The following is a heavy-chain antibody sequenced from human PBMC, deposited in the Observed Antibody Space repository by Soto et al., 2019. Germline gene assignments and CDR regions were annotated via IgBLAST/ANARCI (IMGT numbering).Heavy chain of an antibody. Sequence: SVKVSCKASGGTFSSYAISWVRQAPGQGLEWMGGIIPIFGTANYAQKFQGRVTITADESTSTAYMELSSLRSGDTAVYYCARGGGEYSSSWDFDYWGQGTLVTVYS. CDR3: ARGGGEYSSSWDFDY. V-gene: IGHV1-69*13. CDR2: IIPIFGTA. D-gene: IGHD6-13*01. J-gene: IGHJ4*02. CDR1: GGTFSSYA.